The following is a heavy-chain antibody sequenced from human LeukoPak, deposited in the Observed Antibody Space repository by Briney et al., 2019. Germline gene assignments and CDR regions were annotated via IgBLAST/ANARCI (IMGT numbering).Heavy chain of an antibody. CDR2: IYYSGST. Sequence: SETLSLTCTVSGASISSSIYYWGWIRQPPGKGLEWIGSIYYSGSTYYNPSLKSRVTISVDTSKNQFSLKLSSVAAADTAVYYCARQERYCSNGVCLKHFDYWGQGTLVTVSS. CDR1: GASISSSIYY. CDR3: ARQERYCSNGVCLKHFDY. V-gene: IGHV4-39*01. J-gene: IGHJ4*02. D-gene: IGHD2-8*01.